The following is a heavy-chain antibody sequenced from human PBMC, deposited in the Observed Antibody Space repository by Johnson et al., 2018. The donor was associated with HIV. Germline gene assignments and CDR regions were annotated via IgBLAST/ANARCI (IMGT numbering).Heavy chain of an antibody. D-gene: IGHD3-22*01. Sequence: VQLVESGGGLVQPGGSLRLSCAASGFTVSSYYMSWVRQAPGKGLEWVSVLFSGGSIYFADSVKGRFTISRDNSKNSLYLQMNSLRGEDTALYYCARDRRNYSDSSGYPDYDAFDIWGQGTVVTVSS. CDR2: LFSGGSI. CDR3: ARDRRNYSDSSGYPDYDAFDI. V-gene: IGHV3-66*01. CDR1: GFTVSSYY. J-gene: IGHJ3*02.